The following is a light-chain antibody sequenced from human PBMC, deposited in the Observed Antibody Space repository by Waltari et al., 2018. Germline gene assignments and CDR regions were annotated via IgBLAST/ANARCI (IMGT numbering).Light chain of an antibody. V-gene: IGKV1-5*03. Sequence: DIQMTQSPSTLSASVGDRVYITCRASQSISSWLAWYQQKPGKAPKLLTYKASSLESGVPSRFSGSGSGTEFTLTISSLQPDDFATYYCQQYNSYSRTFGQGTKVDIK. CDR1: QSISSW. CDR2: KAS. J-gene: IGKJ1*01. CDR3: QQYNSYSRT.